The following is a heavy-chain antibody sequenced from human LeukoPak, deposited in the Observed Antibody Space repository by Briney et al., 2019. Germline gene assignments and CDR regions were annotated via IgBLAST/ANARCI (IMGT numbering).Heavy chain of an antibody. CDR3: AREGVWRQQLVDYYYGMDV. CDR2: INSGGSST. V-gene: IGHV3-74*01. Sequence: GGSLRLSCAASGFTFSSYWMYWVRQAPGKGLVWVSRINSGGSSTSYADSVKGRFTISRDNAKNTLYLQMNSLRAEDTAVYYCAREGVWRQQLVDYYYGMDVWGQGTTVTVSS. D-gene: IGHD6-13*01. J-gene: IGHJ6*02. CDR1: GFTFSSYW.